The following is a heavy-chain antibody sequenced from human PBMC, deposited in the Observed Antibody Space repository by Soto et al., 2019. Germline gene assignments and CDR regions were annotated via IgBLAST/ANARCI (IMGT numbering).Heavy chain of an antibody. CDR1: GGSFSGDY. CDR2: VNGRGST. D-gene: IGHD5-18*01. V-gene: IGHV4-34*01. CDR3: ARQGDSTMAIFDY. J-gene: IGHJ4*02. Sequence: PSETLSLTCAVYGGSFSGDYWSWLRQPPGEGLEWIGEVNGRGSTKYNPSLKSRVTMSVDPSKNQFSLKLTSVTAADTAVYYCARQGDSTMAIFDYWGQGALVTVSS.